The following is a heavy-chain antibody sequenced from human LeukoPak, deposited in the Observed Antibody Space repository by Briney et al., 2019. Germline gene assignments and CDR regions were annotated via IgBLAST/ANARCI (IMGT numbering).Heavy chain of an antibody. CDR1: GFTFSSYA. CDR3: AREYYYDSSGYYRFDYVDY. Sequence: GGSLRLSCAASGFTFSSYAMHWVRQAPGKGLEWVAVISYDGSNKYYAASVKGRFTISRDNSKNTLYLQMNSLRAEDTAVYYCAREYYYDSSGYYRFDYVDYWGQGTLVTVSS. D-gene: IGHD3-22*01. V-gene: IGHV3-30*04. CDR2: ISYDGSNK. J-gene: IGHJ4*02.